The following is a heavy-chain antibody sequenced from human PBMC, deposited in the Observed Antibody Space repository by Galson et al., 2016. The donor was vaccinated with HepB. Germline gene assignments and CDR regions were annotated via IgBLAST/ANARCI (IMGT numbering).Heavy chain of an antibody. CDR2: VGTGHFT. CDR1: GFTFTDYP. Sequence: SLRLSCATSGFTFTDYPMTWVRQAPGKGLEWVSTVGTGHFTHYAESVKGRFIVSRDNSENTLYLQMNSLRADDTALYFCAREGYSSGHCGAFDIWGRGTVVAVSS. D-gene: IGHD6-19*01. V-gene: IGHV3-23*01. CDR3: AREGYSSGHCGAFDI. J-gene: IGHJ3*02.